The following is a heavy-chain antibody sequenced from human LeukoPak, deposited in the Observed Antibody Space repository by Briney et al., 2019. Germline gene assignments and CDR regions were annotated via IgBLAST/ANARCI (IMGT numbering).Heavy chain of an antibody. CDR2: VRKKDKSYTT. D-gene: IGHD1-26*01. V-gene: IGHV3-72*01. CDR1: GFTFSDHY. J-gene: IGHJ6*02. CDR3: ARDRGGLYGMDV. Sequence: GGSLRLSCAASGFTFSDHYMDWVRQAPGKGLEWVGRVRKKDKSYTTEYAASVKGRFTISRDDSKNSLYLQMNSLKTEDTAVYYCARDRGGLYGMDVWGQGSTVTISS.